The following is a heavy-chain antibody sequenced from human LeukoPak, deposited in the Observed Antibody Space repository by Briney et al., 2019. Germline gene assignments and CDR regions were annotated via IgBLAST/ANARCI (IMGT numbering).Heavy chain of an antibody. CDR1: GFTFSSYG. CDR2: ISYDGSNE. D-gene: IGHD3-10*01. Sequence: GGSLRLSCAASGFTFSSYGMHWVRQAPGKGLEWVAVISYDGSNEYYADSVKGRFTISRDNSKNTLYLQMNSLRAEDTAVYYCAKDSRLPLLWFGELLSQFDYWGQGTLVTVSS. J-gene: IGHJ4*02. CDR3: AKDSRLPLLWFGELLSQFDY. V-gene: IGHV3-30*18.